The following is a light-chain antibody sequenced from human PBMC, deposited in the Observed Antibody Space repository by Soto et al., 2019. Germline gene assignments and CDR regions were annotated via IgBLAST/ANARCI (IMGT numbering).Light chain of an antibody. CDR3: QQYNSYSST. CDR2: DAS. J-gene: IGKJ2*01. Sequence: IQMTQSPSTLSASVGDRVTIACRASQSISSYLAWYQQKPGKAPKLLIYDASKLESGVPSRFSGSGSGTEFTLAITSLQPDDFEIYYCQQYNSYSSTFGQGTKVDIK. V-gene: IGKV1-5*01. CDR1: QSISSY.